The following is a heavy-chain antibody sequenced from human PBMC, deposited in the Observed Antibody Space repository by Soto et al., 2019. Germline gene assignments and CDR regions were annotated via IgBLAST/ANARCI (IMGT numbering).Heavy chain of an antibody. D-gene: IGHD5-12*01. CDR1: GFTFSDHY. V-gene: IGHV3-72*01. J-gene: IGHJ4*02. CDR3: ARGVVSTGYFDY. CDR2: SRDKVHSHTT. Sequence: EVQLAESGGGLVQPGGSLRLSCAASGFTFSDHYMDWVRQAPGKGLEWVGRSRDKVHSHTTEYAASVKGLFTISRGDSENSLYLQMNSLKTADTAVYYCARGVVSTGYFDYWGQGTLVTVSS.